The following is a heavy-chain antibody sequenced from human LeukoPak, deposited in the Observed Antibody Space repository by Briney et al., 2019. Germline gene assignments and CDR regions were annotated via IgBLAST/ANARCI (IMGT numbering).Heavy chain of an antibody. CDR2: ISSSGSTI. CDR3: ARGAYYYDSSGYPARAIDY. V-gene: IGHV3-11*04. J-gene: IGHJ4*02. D-gene: IGHD3-22*01. CDR1: GFTFSDYY. Sequence: PGGSLRLSCAASGFTFSDYYMSWIRQAPGKGLEWVSYISSSGSTIYYADSVKGRFTISRDNAKNSLYLQMNSLRAEDTAVYYCARGAYYYDSSGYPARAIDYWGQGTLVTVSS.